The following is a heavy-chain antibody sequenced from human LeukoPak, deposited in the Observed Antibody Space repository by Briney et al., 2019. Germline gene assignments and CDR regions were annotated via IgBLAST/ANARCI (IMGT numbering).Heavy chain of an antibody. V-gene: IGHV4-38-2*02. CDR2: IYHSGST. CDR3: ARGPPSGVLWFGELFPVYYYYYMDV. Sequence: SETLSLTCTVSGYSISSGYYWGWIRQPPGKGLEWIGSIYHSGSTYYNPSLKSRVTISVDTSKNQFSLKLSSVTAADTAVYYCARGPPSGVLWFGELFPVYYYYYMDVWGKGTTVTVSS. CDR1: GYSISSGYY. J-gene: IGHJ6*03. D-gene: IGHD3-10*01.